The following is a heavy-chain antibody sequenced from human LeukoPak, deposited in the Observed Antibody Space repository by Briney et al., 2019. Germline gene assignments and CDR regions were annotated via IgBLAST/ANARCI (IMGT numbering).Heavy chain of an antibody. D-gene: IGHD7-27*01. CDR2: ISSSGSTI. J-gene: IGHJ3*02. Sequence: GGSLRLSCAASGFTFSSYEMNWVRQAPGKGLEWVSYISSSGSTIYYADSVKGRSTISRDNAKNSLYLQMNSLRAEDTAVYYCARGGTQLTGDSSGAFHIWVQGTMVTVSS. V-gene: IGHV3-48*03. CDR1: GFTFSSYE. CDR3: ARGGTQLTGDSSGAFHI.